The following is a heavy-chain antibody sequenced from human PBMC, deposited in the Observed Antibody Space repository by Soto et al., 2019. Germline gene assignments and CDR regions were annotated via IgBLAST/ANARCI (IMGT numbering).Heavy chain of an antibody. J-gene: IGHJ3*02. D-gene: IGHD2-15*01. CDR1: GGTFSSYT. Sequence: GASVKVSCKASGGTFSSYTISWVRQAPGQGLEWMGRIIPILGIANYAQKFQGRVTITADKSTSTAYMELSSLRSEDTAVYYCASYLGYCSGGSCYPGAFDSSGQRTIVTVSS. CDR3: ASYLGYCSGGSCYPGAFDS. CDR2: IIPILGIA. V-gene: IGHV1-69*02.